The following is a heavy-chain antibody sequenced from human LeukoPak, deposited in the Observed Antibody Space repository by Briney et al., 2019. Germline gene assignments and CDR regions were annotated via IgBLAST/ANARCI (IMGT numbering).Heavy chain of an antibody. J-gene: IGHJ4*02. CDR3: ARVYGPVDY. D-gene: IGHD2-8*01. CDR2: INYGGYK. Sequence: SETLSLTCAVSGASISSSTYYWGWIRQPPGKGLEWIGSINYGGYKYDNPSLKSRVTISGDTSKNQFSLKLSSVPAADTAVYYCARVYGPVDYWGQGTLVTVSS. CDR1: GASISSSTYY. V-gene: IGHV4-39*07.